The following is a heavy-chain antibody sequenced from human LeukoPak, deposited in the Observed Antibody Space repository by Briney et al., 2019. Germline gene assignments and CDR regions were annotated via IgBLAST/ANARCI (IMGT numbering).Heavy chain of an antibody. CDR1: GVSISSYY. V-gene: IGHV4-59*01. J-gene: IGHJ3*02. CDR3: ARAGQWLEDDAFDI. D-gene: IGHD6-19*01. Sequence: SETLSLTCTVSGVSISSYYWRWLRQPPGKGLEWIGYIYYSGSTNYNPSLKSRVTISVDTSKNQFSLKLSSVTAADTAVYYCARAGQWLEDDAFDIWGQGTMVTVSS. CDR2: IYYSGST.